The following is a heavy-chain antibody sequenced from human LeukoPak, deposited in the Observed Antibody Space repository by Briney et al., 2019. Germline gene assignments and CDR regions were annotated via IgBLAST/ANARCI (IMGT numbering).Heavy chain of an antibody. Sequence: GGSLRLSCVASGFSFSSFAMHWVRQAPGKGLEWVAFISFDGSNKYYADSVKGRFTISRDNSRNTLYLQINSLGPEDTAVYYCARGYCSGGGCYSYYYYYVDVWGRGTTVTVSS. CDR2: ISFDGSNK. J-gene: IGHJ6*03. CDR3: ARGYCSGGGCYSYYYYYVDV. CDR1: GFSFSSFA. D-gene: IGHD2-15*01. V-gene: IGHV3-30*03.